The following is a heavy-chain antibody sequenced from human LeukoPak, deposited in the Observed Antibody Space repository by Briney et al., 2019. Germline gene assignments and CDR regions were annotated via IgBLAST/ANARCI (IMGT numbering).Heavy chain of an antibody. J-gene: IGHJ4*02. D-gene: IGHD6-19*01. CDR2: IYYSGST. CDR3: ASVRIAVADYYFDY. Sequence: SETLSLTCTVSGGSISSYYWSWIRQPPGKGLEWIGYIYYSGSTNYNPSLKSRVTISVDTSKNQFSLKLSSVTAADTAVYYCASVRIAVADYYFDYWGQGTLVTVSS. V-gene: IGHV4-59*01. CDR1: GGSISSYY.